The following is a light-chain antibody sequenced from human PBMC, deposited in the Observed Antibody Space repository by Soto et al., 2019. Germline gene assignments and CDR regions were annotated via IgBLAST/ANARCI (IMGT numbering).Light chain of an antibody. V-gene: IGKV1-5*03. Sequence: DIQXTQSPSSXSXSXXYXXXITFRASQSITSWLAWYQQKPGKAPKLLIYKASSLESGVPSRFSGSGSGTEFTLTISSLQPDDFATYYCQHYNSYPWTFGQGTKVDIK. J-gene: IGKJ1*01. CDR2: KAS. CDR1: QSITSW. CDR3: QHYNSYPWT.